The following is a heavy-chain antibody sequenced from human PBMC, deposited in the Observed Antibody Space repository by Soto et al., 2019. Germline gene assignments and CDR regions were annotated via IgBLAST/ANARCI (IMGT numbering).Heavy chain of an antibody. D-gene: IGHD3-22*01. J-gene: IGHJ4*02. CDR2: IYHSGST. CDR1: GGSISSGGYS. V-gene: IGHV4-30-2*05. Sequence: PSETLSLTCAVSGGSISSGGYSWSWIRQPPGKGLEWIGYIYHSGSTYYNPSLKSRVTISVDTSKNQFSLKLNSVTAADTDVYYCARGGYYDSSSYYPYWGQGTLVTVSS. CDR3: ARGGYYDSSSYYPY.